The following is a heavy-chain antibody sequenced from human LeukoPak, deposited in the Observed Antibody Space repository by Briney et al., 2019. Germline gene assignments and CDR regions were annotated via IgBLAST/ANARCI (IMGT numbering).Heavy chain of an antibody. CDR3: ARDGPAQMVEFDY. D-gene: IGHD3-10*01. V-gene: IGHV1-2*02. J-gene: IGHJ4*02. Sequence: DSVKVSCKASGYTFSGTGWYLYWLRQAPGQGLECMGWIYPNNGATAYAQKFQGRVAMTRDTSISTAYMELRRRRPDDTAVYYCARDGPAQMVEFDYWGQGTLVTVSS. CDR2: IYPNNGAT. CDR1: GYTFSGTGWY.